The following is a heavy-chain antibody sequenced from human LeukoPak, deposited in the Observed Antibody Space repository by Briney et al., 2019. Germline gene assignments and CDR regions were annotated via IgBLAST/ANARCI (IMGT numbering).Heavy chain of an antibody. CDR1: GFTFSSYW. D-gene: IGHD3-16*01. V-gene: IGHV3-7*01. CDR3: AREGVGGFDI. Sequence: GGSLRLSCAASGFTFSSYWMSWVRQVPGKGLEWVANIKQDGSDRDYVDSVKGRSIISRDNAKNSVYLQMNNLRAEDTAVYYCAREGVGGFDIWGQGTMVTVSS. J-gene: IGHJ3*02. CDR2: IKQDGSDR.